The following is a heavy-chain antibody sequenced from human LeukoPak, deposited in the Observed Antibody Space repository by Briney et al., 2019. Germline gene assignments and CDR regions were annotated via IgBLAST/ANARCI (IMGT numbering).Heavy chain of an antibody. V-gene: IGHV1-8*01. J-gene: IGHJ6*02. D-gene: IGHD6-19*01. CDR1: GYTFTSYD. Sequence: ASVKVSCKASGYTFTSYDINWVRQATGQGLEWMGWMNPNSGNTGYAQKFQGRVTMTRNTSISTAYMELSSLRSGDTAVYYCARPSIAVAGTEYYHGMDVWGQGTTVTVSS. CDR3: ARPSIAVAGTEYYHGMDV. CDR2: MNPNSGNT.